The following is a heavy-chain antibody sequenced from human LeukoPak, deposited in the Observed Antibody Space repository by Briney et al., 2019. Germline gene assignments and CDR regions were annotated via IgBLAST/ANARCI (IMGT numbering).Heavy chain of an antibody. CDR1: GFTFGSYD. V-gene: IGHV3-13*04. J-gene: IGHJ4*02. D-gene: IGHD6-19*01. CDR3: SRVGSRGWPNYFDS. Sequence: GSLRVSFAASGFTFGSYDMHWVRQATGKGLEWVSVIGTSGDTYYAGSVKGRFTISRENAKNSLYLQMNSLTAGDTAVYFCSRVGSRGWPNYFDSWRQGSMVTVSS. CDR2: IGTSGDT.